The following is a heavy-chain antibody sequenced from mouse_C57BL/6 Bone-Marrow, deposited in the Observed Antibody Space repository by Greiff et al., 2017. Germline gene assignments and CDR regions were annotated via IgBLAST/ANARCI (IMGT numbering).Heavy chain of an antibody. CDR1: GYTFTSYG. Sequence: VQLQQSGAELARPGASVKLSCKASGYTFTSYGISWVKQRTGQGLAWIGEIYPRSGNTYYNEKFKGKATLTADKSSSTAYMELRSLTSEDSAVYFCARMRYFYAMDYWGQGTSVTVSS. CDR3: ARMRYFYAMDY. J-gene: IGHJ4*01. V-gene: IGHV1-81*01. CDR2: IYPRSGNT.